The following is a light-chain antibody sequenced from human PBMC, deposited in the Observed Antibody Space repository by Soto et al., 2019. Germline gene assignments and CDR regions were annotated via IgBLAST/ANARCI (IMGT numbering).Light chain of an antibody. J-gene: IGLJ1*01. V-gene: IGLV1-40*01. CDR2: GNN. CDR1: SSNIGAGND. Sequence: QSVLTQPPSVSGAPGQRVTISCTGGSSNIGAGNDAQWYQQLPGTAPKLLIFGNNNRPSGVPDRFSGSKSGTSASLAISGLQAEDEADYYCQSYDRSLRGYVFGTGTKLTVL. CDR3: QSYDRSLRGYV.